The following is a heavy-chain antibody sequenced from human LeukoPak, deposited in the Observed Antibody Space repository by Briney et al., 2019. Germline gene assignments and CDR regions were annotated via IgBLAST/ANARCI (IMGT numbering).Heavy chain of an antibody. CDR3: AAVNYGSGSYYPQGYYYYYGVDV. Sequence: GASVTVSCKASGFTFTSSAMLWVRQARGQRLEWIGWIVVGSGNTNYAQKFQERVTITRDMSTSTAYMELSSLRSEDTAVYYCAAVNYGSGSYYPQGYYYYYGVDVWGQGTTVTVSS. CDR1: GFTFTSSA. V-gene: IGHV1-58*02. CDR2: IVVGSGNT. J-gene: IGHJ6*02. D-gene: IGHD3-10*01.